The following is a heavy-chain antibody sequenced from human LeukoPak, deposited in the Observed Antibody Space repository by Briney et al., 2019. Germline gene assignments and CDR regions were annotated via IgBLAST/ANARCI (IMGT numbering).Heavy chain of an antibody. CDR1: GFTFSSYA. CDR3: ARDATDPQQLGHDYYYMDV. J-gene: IGHJ6*03. V-gene: IGHV3-64*01. D-gene: IGHD6-6*01. CDR2: ISSNGGST. Sequence: GGSLRLSCAASGFTFSSYAMHWVRQAPGKGLEYVSAISSNGGSTYYANSVKGRFTISRDNSKNTLYLQMGSLRAEDMAVYYCARDATDPQQLGHDYYYMDVWGKGTTVTVSS.